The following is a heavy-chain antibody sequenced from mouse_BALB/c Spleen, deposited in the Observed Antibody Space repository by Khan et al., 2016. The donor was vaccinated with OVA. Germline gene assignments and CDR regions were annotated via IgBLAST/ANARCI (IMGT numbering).Heavy chain of an antibody. J-gene: IGHJ2*01. CDR2: IYTGSANA. V-gene: IGHV1-84*02. CDR1: GYTFTDYY. Sequence: VQLQESGPELVKPGASVKISCKASGYTFTDYYINWVKQKPGQGLEWIGWIYTGSANARYSEKFKGKATLTVDTSSSTAFMQLSSLTSEDPAVSVCAGGFDFWGQGTTVTVAS. CDR3: AGGFDF.